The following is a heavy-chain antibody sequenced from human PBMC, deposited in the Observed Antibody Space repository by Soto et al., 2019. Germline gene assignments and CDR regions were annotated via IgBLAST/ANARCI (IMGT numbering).Heavy chain of an antibody. CDR1: GFTLNNYW. Sequence: EVLLVESGGGVVQPGGSLRLSCATSGFTLNNYWMHWVRQAPGKGLEWVSRINIDGRSTTDADSVKGRFSISRDDAKNTLFLQMNSLRAEDKAVYYCARDWRSNRWYYFDSWGQGTLVTVSS. CDR3: ARDWRSNRWYYFDS. CDR2: INIDGRST. J-gene: IGHJ5*01. V-gene: IGHV3-74*01. D-gene: IGHD2-2*01.